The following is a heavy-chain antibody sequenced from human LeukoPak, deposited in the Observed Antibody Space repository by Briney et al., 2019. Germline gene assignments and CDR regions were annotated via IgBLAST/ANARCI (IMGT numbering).Heavy chain of an antibody. Sequence: GASVKVSCKASGYTFTSYGISWVRQAPGQGLEWMGWISAYNGNTNYAQKLQGRVTMTTETSTNTAYMELRSLRFDDTAVYYCARDLGPLWFGESGDYFDYWGQGTLVTVSS. V-gene: IGHV1-18*01. CDR3: ARDLGPLWFGESGDYFDY. D-gene: IGHD3-10*01. CDR1: GYTFTSYG. CDR2: ISAYNGNT. J-gene: IGHJ4*02.